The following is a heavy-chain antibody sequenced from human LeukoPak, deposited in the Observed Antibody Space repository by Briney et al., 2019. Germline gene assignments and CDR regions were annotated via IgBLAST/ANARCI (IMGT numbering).Heavy chain of an antibody. CDR3: ARARDRYYYYYGMDV. V-gene: IGHV5-51*01. J-gene: IGHJ6*02. CDR1: GYSFTSYW. Sequence: GESLKISCKGSGYSFTSYWIGWVRQMPGKGLEWMGIIYPGDSDTRYSPSFQGQVTISADKSISTAYLQWSSLKASDTAMYYCARARDRYYYYYGMDVWGQGTTVTVSS. CDR2: IYPGDSDT.